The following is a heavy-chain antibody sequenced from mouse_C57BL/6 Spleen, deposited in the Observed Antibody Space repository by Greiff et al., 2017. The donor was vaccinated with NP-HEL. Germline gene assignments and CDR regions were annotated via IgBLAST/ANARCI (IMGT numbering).Heavy chain of an antibody. V-gene: IGHV5-16*01. CDR1: GFTFSDYY. CDR2: INYDGSST. CDR3: ARGDDYDDGYFDV. J-gene: IGHJ1*03. Sequence: EVKLMESEGGLVQPGSSMKLSCTASGFTFSDYYMAWVRQVPEKGLEWVANINYDGSSTYYLDSLKSRFIISRDNAKNILYLQMSSLKSEDTATYYCARGDDYDDGYFDVWGTGTTVTVSS. D-gene: IGHD2-4*01.